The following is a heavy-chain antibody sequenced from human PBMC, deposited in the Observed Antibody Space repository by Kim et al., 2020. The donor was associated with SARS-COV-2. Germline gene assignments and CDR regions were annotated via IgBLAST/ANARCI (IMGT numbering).Heavy chain of an antibody. D-gene: IGHD5-12*01. CDR1: GFTFSSYS. Sequence: GGSLRLSCAASGFTFSSYSMNWVRQAPGKGLEWVSSISSSSSYIYYADSVKGRFTISRDNAKNSLYLQMNSLRAEDTAVYYCARDRGYSGYHHAGGDYWGQGTLVTVSS. CDR3: ARDRGYSGYHHAGGDY. CDR2: ISSSSSYI. J-gene: IGHJ4*02. V-gene: IGHV3-21*01.